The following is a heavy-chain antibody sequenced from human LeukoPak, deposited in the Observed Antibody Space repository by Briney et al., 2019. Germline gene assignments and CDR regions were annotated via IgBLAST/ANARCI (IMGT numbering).Heavy chain of an antibody. Sequence: QPGGPLRLSCAASGFTFSVAAMTWVRQAPGKGLEWVSLIGASGESTYYADSVKGRFTISRDNSKNTLSLQMNSLRVEDTAMYFCAKDIQLSTWGLGTMVAVSS. CDR1: GFTFSVAA. J-gene: IGHJ3*01. V-gene: IGHV3-23*01. CDR2: IGASGEST. CDR3: AKDIQLST. D-gene: IGHD5-24*01.